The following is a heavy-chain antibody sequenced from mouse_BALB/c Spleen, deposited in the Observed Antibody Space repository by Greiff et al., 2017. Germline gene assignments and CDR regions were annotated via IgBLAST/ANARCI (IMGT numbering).Heavy chain of an antibody. D-gene: IGHD2-1*01. Sequence: DVHLVESGGGLVKPGGSLKLSCAASGFTFSSYAMSWVRQTPEKRLEWVASISSGGSTYYPDSVKGRFTISRDNARNILYLQMSSLRSEDTAMYYCARGGNYEGFAYWGQGTLVTVSA. CDR2: ISSGGST. V-gene: IGHV5-6-5*01. CDR1: GFTFSSYA. CDR3: ARGGNYEGFAY. J-gene: IGHJ3*01.